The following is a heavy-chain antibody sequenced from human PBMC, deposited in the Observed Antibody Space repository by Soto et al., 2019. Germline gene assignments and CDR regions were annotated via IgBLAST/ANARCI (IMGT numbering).Heavy chain of an antibody. CDR3: ATPIAAAGNDAFDI. CDR2: IYPGDSDT. V-gene: IGHV5-51*01. J-gene: IGHJ3*02. CDR1: GYSFTSYW. Sequence: GESLKISCKGSGYSFTSYWIGWVRQMPGKGLEWKGIIYPGDSDTRYSPSFQGQVTISAGKSISTAYLQWSSLKASDTAMYYCATPIAAAGNDAFDIWGQGTMVTVSS. D-gene: IGHD6-13*01.